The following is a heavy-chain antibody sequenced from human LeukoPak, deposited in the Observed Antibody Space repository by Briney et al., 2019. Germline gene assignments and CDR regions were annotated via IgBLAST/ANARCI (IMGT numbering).Heavy chain of an antibody. V-gene: IGHV3-13*01. CDR1: GFTFSDYD. J-gene: IGHJ4*02. CDR2: IGISGDT. Sequence: PGGSLRLSCAASGFTFSDYDMHWVRQVIGKGLEWVSAIGISGDTYYPDSVKGRFTISRENDKNSLYLQMSGLRAGDTAAYYCARGVLSGHFDYWGQGTLVTVSS. D-gene: IGHD2-8*02. CDR3: ARGVLSGHFDY.